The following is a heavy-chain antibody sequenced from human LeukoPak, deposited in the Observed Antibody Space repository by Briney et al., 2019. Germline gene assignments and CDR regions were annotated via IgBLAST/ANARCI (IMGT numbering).Heavy chain of an antibody. CDR3: AKGHSGPGGGLNI. D-gene: IGHD3-16*01. J-gene: IGHJ3*02. CDR2: ISWNSGTR. V-gene: IGHV3-9*01. Sequence: GGSLRLSCAASGFSFDEYAMHWVRQAPGKGLEWVSGISWNSGTRDYADSVKGRFTISRDNARISLYLQMNSLRAEDTALYYCAKGHSGPGGGLNIWGQGTMVTVSS. CDR1: GFSFDEYA.